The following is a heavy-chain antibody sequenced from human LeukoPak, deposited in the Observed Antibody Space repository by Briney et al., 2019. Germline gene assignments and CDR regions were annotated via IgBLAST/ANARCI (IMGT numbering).Heavy chain of an antibody. Sequence: ASVKVSCKASVYTVTAYYILWVRQAAGQGLEWMGTIRPGDTRTTYAQKFQGRVTMTWDMSTTTGYMELSSLRSEDTAVYYCVREKSGGTYDYWGQGTLVTVSS. V-gene: IGHV1-46*01. J-gene: IGHJ4*02. CDR2: IRPGDTRT. CDR1: VYTVTAYY. CDR3: VREKSGGTYDY. D-gene: IGHD3-16*01.